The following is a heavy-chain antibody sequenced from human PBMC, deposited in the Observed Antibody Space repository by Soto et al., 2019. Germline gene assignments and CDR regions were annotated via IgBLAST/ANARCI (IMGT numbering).Heavy chain of an antibody. CDR2: IRSKAYGGTT. J-gene: IGHJ6*02. CDR1: GFTFGDYA. CDR3: YRDSSTSCYRVFYYYYYGMDV. D-gene: IGHD2-2*02. V-gene: IGHV3-49*03. Sequence: GGSLRLSCTASGFTFGDYAMSWFRQAPGKGLEWVGFIRSKAYGGTTEYAASVKGRFTISRDDSKSITYLQMKSLKTEDTAVYYCYRDSSTSCYRVFYYYYYGMDVWGQGTTVTVSS.